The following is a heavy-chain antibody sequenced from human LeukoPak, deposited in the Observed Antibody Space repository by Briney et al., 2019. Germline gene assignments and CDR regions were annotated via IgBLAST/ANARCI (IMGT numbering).Heavy chain of an antibody. CDR3: ARVGEQWLINFGY. J-gene: IGHJ4*02. V-gene: IGHV7-4-1*02. Sequence: ASVKVSCKASGYTFTSYAMNWVRQAPGQGLEWMGCINTNTGNPTYAQAFTGRFVFSLDTSVSTAYLQISSPKAEDNAVYYCARVGEQWLINFGYWGPGTLVTAS. CDR2: INTNTGNP. D-gene: IGHD6-19*01. CDR1: GYTFTSYA.